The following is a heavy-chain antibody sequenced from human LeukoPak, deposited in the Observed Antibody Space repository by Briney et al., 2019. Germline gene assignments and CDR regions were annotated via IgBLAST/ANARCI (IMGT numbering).Heavy chain of an antibody. D-gene: IGHD3-16*02. CDR3: ATFGGVIGPGFDY. CDR1: GGSISSYY. Sequence: PSETLSLTCTVSGGSISSYYWSWIRQPPGKGLEWIGYIYHSGSTYYNPSLKSRVTISVDRSKNQFSLKLSSVTAADTAVYYCATFGGVIGPGFDYWGQGTLVTVSS. CDR2: IYHSGST. V-gene: IGHV4-59*12. J-gene: IGHJ4*02.